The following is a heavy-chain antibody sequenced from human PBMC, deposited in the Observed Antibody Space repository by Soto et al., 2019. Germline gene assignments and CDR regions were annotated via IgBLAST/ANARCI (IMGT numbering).Heavy chain of an antibody. V-gene: IGHV4-31*03. Sequence: QVQLQESGPGLVKPSQTLSLTCTVSGGSITSSGYYWSWIRQHPGEGLEWIGFTCNSGSTSDNPSRESRVTITVDPSSNQFSLNLTSVTAAAPAVYSCARGGGSTKVAYWGQGTLVTVSP. CDR3: ARGGGSTKVAY. CDR1: GGSITSSGYY. CDR2: TCNSGST. J-gene: IGHJ4*02. D-gene: IGHD2-2*01.